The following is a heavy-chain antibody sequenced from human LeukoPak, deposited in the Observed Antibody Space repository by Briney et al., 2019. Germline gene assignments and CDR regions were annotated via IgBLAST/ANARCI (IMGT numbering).Heavy chain of an antibody. V-gene: IGHV4-30-2*01. J-gene: IGHJ2*01. CDR3: ARAKMVRGVVWYFDL. CDR1: GGSISSGGYS. CDR2: IYHSGST. Sequence: SETLSLTCAVSGGSISSGGYSWSWIRQPPRKGLEWIGYIYHSGSTYYNPSLKSRVTISVDRSKNQFSLKLSSVTAADTAVYYCARAKMVRGVVWYFDLWGRGTLVTVSS. D-gene: IGHD3-10*01.